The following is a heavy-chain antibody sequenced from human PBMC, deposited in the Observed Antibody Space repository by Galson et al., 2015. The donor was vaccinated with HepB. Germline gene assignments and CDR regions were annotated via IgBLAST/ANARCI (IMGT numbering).Heavy chain of an antibody. CDR1: GYTFTSYA. Sequence: SVKVSCKASGYTFTSYAMNWVRQAPGQGLEWMGWINTNTGNPTYAQGFTGRFVFSLDTSVSTAYLQISSLKAEDTAVYYCARGPRGSGWYVGLGYWGQGTLVTVSS. CDR2: INTNTGNP. D-gene: IGHD6-19*01. CDR3: ARGPRGSGWYVGLGY. J-gene: IGHJ4*02. V-gene: IGHV7-4-1*02.